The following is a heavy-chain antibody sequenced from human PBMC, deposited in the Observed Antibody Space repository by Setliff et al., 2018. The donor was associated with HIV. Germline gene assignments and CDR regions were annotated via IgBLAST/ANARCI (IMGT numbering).Heavy chain of an antibody. CDR3: ARDGGSSTWGSGAFDV. CDR1: RGSISTYY. V-gene: IGHV4-59*01. CDR2: ISYSGST. J-gene: IGHJ3*01. Sequence: SETLSLTCAVSRGSISTYYWSWIRQPPGKGLEWIGYISYSGSTNYNPSLKSQLTISLDTSKNQFSLKLNSVTAADTAVYYCARDGGSSTWGSGAFDVWGQGTVVTVSS. D-gene: IGHD7-27*01.